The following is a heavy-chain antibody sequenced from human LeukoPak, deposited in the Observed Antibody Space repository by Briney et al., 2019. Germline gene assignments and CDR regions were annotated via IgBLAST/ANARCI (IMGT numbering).Heavy chain of an antibody. CDR1: GFTFSSYG. D-gene: IGHD2-2*01. CDR3: AKGYCSSTSCPPYFGY. V-gene: IGHV3-30*18. Sequence: GGSLRLSCAASGFTFSSYGMHWVRQAPGKGLEWVAVISYDGSNKYYADSVKGRFTISRDNSKNTLYLQMNSLRAEDTAVYYCAKGYCSSTSCPPYFGYWGQGTLVTVSS. J-gene: IGHJ4*02. CDR2: ISYDGSNK.